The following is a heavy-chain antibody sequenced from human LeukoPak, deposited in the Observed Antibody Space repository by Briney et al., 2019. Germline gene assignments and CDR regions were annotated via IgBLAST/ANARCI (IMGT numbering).Heavy chain of an antibody. D-gene: IGHD3-9*01. CDR1: GGTFSSYA. J-gene: IGHJ4*02. CDR3: ARSPYYDILTGYFDY. Sequence: SVKVSCKASGGTFSSYAISWVRQAPGQGLEWMGRIIPIFGTANYAQKFQGSVTITTDESTSTAYMELSSLRSEDTAVYYCARSPYYDILTGYFDYWGQGTLVTVSS. CDR2: IIPIFGTA. V-gene: IGHV1-69*05.